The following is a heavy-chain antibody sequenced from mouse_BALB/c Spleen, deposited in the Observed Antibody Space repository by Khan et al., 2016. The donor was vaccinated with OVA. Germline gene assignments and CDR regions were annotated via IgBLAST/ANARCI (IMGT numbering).Heavy chain of an antibody. D-gene: IGHD2-1*01. V-gene: IGHV5-17*02. CDR3: ARSGGNFHWYFDV. J-gene: IGHJ1*01. CDR1: GFTLSSFG. CDR2: ISSCSSTI. Sequence: EVELVESGGGLVQPGGSRKLSCVASGFTLSSFGTHWCRQALMKGQEGGAYISSCSSTIYYVDTVKGRFTISRDNPTNPLFLQMTSLRSEDTAMCYCARSGGNFHWYFDVWGAGTSVTVSS.